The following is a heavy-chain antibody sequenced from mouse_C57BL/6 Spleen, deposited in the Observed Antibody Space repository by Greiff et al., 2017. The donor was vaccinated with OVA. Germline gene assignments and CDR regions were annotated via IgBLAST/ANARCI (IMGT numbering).Heavy chain of an antibody. CDR1: GFTFSDYY. CDR2: INYDGSST. CDR3: ARDGRTYDYDGIYAMDY. Sequence: EVKLVESEGGLVQPGSSMKLSCTASGFTFSDYYMAWVRQVPEKGLEWVANINYDGSSTYYLDSLKSRFIISRDNAKNILYLQMSSLKSEDTATYYCARDGRTYDYDGIYAMDYWGQGTSVTVSS. V-gene: IGHV5-16*01. D-gene: IGHD2-4*01. J-gene: IGHJ4*01.